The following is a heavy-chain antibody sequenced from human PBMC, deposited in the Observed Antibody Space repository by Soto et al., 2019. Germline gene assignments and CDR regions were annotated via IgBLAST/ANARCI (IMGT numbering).Heavy chain of an antibody. J-gene: IGHJ6*02. CDR3: ARGKLYYYDSSGYYPDYYYYYGMDV. V-gene: IGHV3-7*03. Sequence: PGGSLRLSCAASGFTFSSYWMSWVRQAPGKGLEWVANIKQGGSEKYYVDSVKGRFTISRDNAKNSLYLQMNSLRAEDTAVYYCARGKLYYYDSSGYYPDYYYYYGMDVWGQGTTVTVSS. CDR1: GFTFSSYW. D-gene: IGHD3-22*01. CDR2: IKQGGSEK.